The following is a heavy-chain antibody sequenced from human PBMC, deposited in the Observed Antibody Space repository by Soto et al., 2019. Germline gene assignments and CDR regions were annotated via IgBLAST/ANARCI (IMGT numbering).Heavy chain of an antibody. D-gene: IGHD3-3*01. CDR1: GGSISSYY. CDR3: AREGYDFWSGYYMRGHYGMDV. J-gene: IGHJ6*02. CDR2: IYYSGST. V-gene: IGHV4-59*01. Sequence: PSETLSLTCTVSGGSISSYYWSWIRQPPGNVLEWIGYIYYSGSTNYNPSLKSRVTISVDTSKNQFSLKLSSVTAADTAVYYCAREGYDFWSGYYMRGHYGMDVWGQGTTVTVSS.